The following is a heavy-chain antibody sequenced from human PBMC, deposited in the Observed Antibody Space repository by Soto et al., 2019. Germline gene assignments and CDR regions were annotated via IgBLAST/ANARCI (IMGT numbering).Heavy chain of an antibody. D-gene: IGHD3-3*01. CDR1: GYTFTSYD. V-gene: IGHV1-8*01. CDR2: MNPNSGNT. J-gene: IGHJ4*02. CDR3: ATAPGGYYDFCSGYYTGVYFDY. Sequence: QVQLVQSGAEVKKPGASVKVSCKASGYTFTSYDINWVRQATGQGLEWMGWMNPNSGNTGYAQKFQGRVTMTRNTSISTAYMELSSLRSEDTAVYYCATAPGGYYDFCSGYYTGVYFDYWGQGTLVTVCS.